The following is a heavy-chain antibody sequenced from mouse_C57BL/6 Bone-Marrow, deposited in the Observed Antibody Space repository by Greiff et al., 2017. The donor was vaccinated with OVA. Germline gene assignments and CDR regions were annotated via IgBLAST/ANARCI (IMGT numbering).Heavy chain of an antibody. D-gene: IGHD2-4*01. Sequence: VQLQQSGPELVKPGASVKISCKASGYAFSSSWMNWVKQRPGKGLEWIGRIYPGDGDTNYNGKFKGKATLTADKSSSTAYMQLSSLPSEDSAVYFCARSAYDYDWFAYWGQGTLVTVSA. J-gene: IGHJ3*01. CDR1: GYAFSSSW. CDR3: ARSAYDYDWFAY. V-gene: IGHV1-82*01. CDR2: IYPGDGDT.